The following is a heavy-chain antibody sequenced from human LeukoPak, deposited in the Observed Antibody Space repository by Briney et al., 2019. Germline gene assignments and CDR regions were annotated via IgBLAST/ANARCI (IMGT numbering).Heavy chain of an antibody. CDR2: ISGSGGST. Sequence: GGSLRLSCAASGFTFSSYAMSWVRQAPGKGLEWVSAISGSGGSTYYADSVKGRFTISRDNSKNTLYLQMNSLRAEDTAVYYCANALGSPYHFDYWGQGTLVTVSS. D-gene: IGHD1-1*01. CDR1: GFTFSSYA. CDR3: ANALGSPYHFDY. J-gene: IGHJ4*02. V-gene: IGHV3-23*01.